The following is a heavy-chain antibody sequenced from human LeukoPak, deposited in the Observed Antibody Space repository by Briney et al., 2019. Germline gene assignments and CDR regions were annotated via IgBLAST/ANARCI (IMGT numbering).Heavy chain of an antibody. V-gene: IGHV1-69*01. J-gene: IGHJ4*02. Sequence: GSSVKVSCKASGGTFSSYAISWVRQAPGQGLEWMGGIIPIFGTANYAQKFQGRVTITADESTSTAYMELSSLRSEDTAVYYCAREGEYGHGPFGYWGQGTLVTVSS. CDR3: AREGEYGHGPFGY. D-gene: IGHD3-16*01. CDR1: GGTFSSYA. CDR2: IIPIFGTA.